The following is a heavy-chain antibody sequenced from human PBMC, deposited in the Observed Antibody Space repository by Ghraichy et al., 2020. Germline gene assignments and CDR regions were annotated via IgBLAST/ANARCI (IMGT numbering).Heavy chain of an antibody. CDR1: GYTFTSYD. J-gene: IGHJ6*02. CDR3: ARGSGFWIYYYYGMDV. Sequence: ASVKVSCKASGYTFTSYDINWVRQATGQGLEWMGWMNPNSCNTGYAQKFQGRVTMTRNTSISTAYMELSSLRSEDTAVYYCARGSGFWIYYYYGMDVWGQGTTVTVSS. D-gene: IGHD1-1*01. V-gene: IGHV1-8*01. CDR2: MNPNSCNT.